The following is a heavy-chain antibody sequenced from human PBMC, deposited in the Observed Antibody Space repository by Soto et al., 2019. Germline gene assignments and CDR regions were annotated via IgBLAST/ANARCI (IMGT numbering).Heavy chain of an antibody. D-gene: IGHD3-22*01. CDR3: ARLQYNYDSSGYAYYYYYGMDV. V-gene: IGHV5-51*01. CDR1: GYSFTSYW. Sequence: GESLKISCKGSGYSFTSYWIGWVRQMPGKGLEWMGIIYPGDSDTRYSPSFQGQVTISADKSISTAYLQWSSLKASDTAMYYCARLQYNYDSSGYAYYYYYGMDVWGQGTTVTVSS. CDR2: IYPGDSDT. J-gene: IGHJ6*02.